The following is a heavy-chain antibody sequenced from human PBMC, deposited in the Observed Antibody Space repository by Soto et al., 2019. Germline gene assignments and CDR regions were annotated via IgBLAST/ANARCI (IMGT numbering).Heavy chain of an antibody. CDR2: IIPIFGTA. Sequence: SVKVSCKASGGTFSSYAISWVRQAPGQGLELMGGIIPIFGTANYAQKFQGRVTITADEPTSTAYMELSSLRSEDTAVYYCARSRITGMLVGMDVWGQGTTVTVYS. CDR1: GGTFSSYA. J-gene: IGHJ6*02. V-gene: IGHV1-69*13. D-gene: IGHD1-20*01. CDR3: ARSRITGMLVGMDV.